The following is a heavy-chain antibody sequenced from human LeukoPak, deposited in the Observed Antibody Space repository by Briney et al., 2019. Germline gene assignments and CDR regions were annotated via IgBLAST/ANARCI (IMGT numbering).Heavy chain of an antibody. D-gene: IGHD2-15*01. J-gene: IGHJ5*02. Sequence: GEYPRTPCKGSGYSLTRFWISWVRPMPGKGLEWKGRIAPSDSYTNYSPSFQGHVTISADKSISTAYLQWSSLKASDTAMYYCARHVASPGNNWFDPWGQGTLVTVSS. CDR2: IAPSDSYT. V-gene: IGHV5-10-1*01. CDR3: ARHVASPGNNWFDP. CDR1: GYSLTRFW.